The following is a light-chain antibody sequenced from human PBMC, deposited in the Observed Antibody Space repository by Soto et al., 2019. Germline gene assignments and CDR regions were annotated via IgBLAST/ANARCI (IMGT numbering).Light chain of an antibody. CDR3: QQYASSPRT. V-gene: IGKV3-20*01. Sequence: EIVLAQSPGTLSLSPGERATLSCRASQSVDSSYLAWYQQKPGQAPRLLIYGASSRATGIADRFSGSGSGTDFTLTISRLEPEDFAVYYCQQYASSPRTFGQGTKVDIK. CDR1: QSVDSSY. J-gene: IGKJ1*01. CDR2: GAS.